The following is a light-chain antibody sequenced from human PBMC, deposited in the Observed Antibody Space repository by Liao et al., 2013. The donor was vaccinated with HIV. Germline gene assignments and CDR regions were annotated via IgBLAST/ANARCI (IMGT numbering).Light chain of an antibody. CDR3: QAWDSNSYV. CDR1: KLGDKY. J-gene: IGLJ1*01. CDR2: QDN. Sequence: SYELTQAPSVSVSPGQTASITCSGDKLGDKYACWYQQKPGQSPVLVIYQDNKRPSGIPERFSGSNSGNTATLTISGTQAMDEADYYCQAWDSNSYVFGNGTKVTVL. V-gene: IGLV3-1*01.